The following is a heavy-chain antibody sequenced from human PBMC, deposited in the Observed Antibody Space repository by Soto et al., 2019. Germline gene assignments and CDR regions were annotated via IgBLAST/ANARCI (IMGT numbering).Heavy chain of an antibody. CDR1: GGTLSDHG. V-gene: IGHV1-69*06. CDR3: ARRVYGLGNYYTGPSAFDI. J-gene: IGHJ3*02. CDR2: TIPVFNTA. D-gene: IGHD3-10*01. Sequence: QVQLEQSGAEVKKPGSSVKVSCKASGGTLSDHGVAWLRQAPGQGLEWMGGTIPVFNTAKYAQKFQGRVPVTAEKITDIAFMGLSSLRSEGTAFYFFARRVYGLGNYYTGPSAFDIWGQGTMVIVSS.